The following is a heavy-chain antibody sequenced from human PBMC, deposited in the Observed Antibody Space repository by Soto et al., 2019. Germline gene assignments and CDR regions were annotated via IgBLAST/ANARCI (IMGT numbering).Heavy chain of an antibody. CDR3: ARDLAAPHYYYGMDV. CDR1: GFTFSSYW. CDR2: INSDGSST. J-gene: IGHJ6*02. Sequence: GGSLRLSCAASGFTFSSYWMHWVRQAPGKGLVWVSRINSDGSSTSYADSVKGRFTISRDNAKNTLYLQMNSLRAEDTAVYYCARDLAAPHYYYGMDVWGQGTTVTVSS. V-gene: IGHV3-74*01. D-gene: IGHD6-6*01.